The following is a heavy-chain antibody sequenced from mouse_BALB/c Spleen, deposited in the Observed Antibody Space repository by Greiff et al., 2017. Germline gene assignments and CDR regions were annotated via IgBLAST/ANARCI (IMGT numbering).Heavy chain of an antibody. V-gene: IGHV14-3*02. J-gene: IGHJ3*01. CDR1: GFNIQDTY. CDR2: IDPANGNT. Sequence: EVQLQQSGAELVKPGASVKLSCTASGFNIQDTYMHWVKQRPEQGLEWIGRIDPANGNTKYDPKFQGKATITADTSSNTAYLQLSSLTSEDTAVYYCATNYYGPWFAYWGQGTLVTVSA. D-gene: IGHD1-1*01. CDR3: ATNYYGPWFAY.